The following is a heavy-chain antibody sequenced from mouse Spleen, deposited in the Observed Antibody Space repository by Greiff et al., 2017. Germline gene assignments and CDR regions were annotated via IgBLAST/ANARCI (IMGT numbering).Heavy chain of an antibody. V-gene: IGHV1-55*01. Sequence: VQLQQSGAELVKPGASVKMSCKASGYTFTSYWITWVKPRPGQGLEWIGDIYPGRGITNYNEKFKSKATLTSDTSSSTAYMQLSSLTSEDSAIYFCARGHSNYGGYWYFDVWGAGTTVTVSS. CDR2: IYPGRGIT. D-gene: IGHD2-5*01. CDR3: ARGHSNYGGYWYFDV. CDR1: GYTFTSYW. J-gene: IGHJ1*01.